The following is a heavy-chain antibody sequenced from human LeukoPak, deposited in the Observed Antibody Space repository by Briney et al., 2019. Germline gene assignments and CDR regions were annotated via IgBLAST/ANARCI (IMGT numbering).Heavy chain of an antibody. D-gene: IGHD2-21*02. J-gene: IGHJ5*02. CDR1: GGSISSSSYY. V-gene: IGHV4-39*01. CDR3: ARRGGYFNWFDP. CDR2: IYYSGST. Sequence: SETLSLTCTVSGGSISSSSYYWGWIRQPPGKGLEWIGSIYYSGSTYYNPSLKSRVTISVDTSKNQFSLKLSSVTAADTAVYYCARRGGYFNWFDPWGQGTLVTVSS.